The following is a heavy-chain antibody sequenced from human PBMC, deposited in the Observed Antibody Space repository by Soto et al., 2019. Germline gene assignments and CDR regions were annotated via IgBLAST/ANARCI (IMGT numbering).Heavy chain of an antibody. V-gene: IGHV3-49*04. J-gene: IGHJ2*01. CDR1: GFTFGDYA. CDR3: TRVGLGNDYWYFDL. D-gene: IGHD5-12*01. CDR2: IRSKAYGGTT. Sequence: GGSLRLSCTASGFTFGDYAMSWVRQAPGKGLEWVGFIRSKAYGGTTEYAASVKGRFTISRDDSKSIAYLQMNSLKTEDTAVYYCTRVGLGNDYWYFDLWGRGTLVTVSS.